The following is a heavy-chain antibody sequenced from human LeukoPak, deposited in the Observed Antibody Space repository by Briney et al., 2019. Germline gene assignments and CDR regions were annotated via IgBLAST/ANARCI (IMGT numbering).Heavy chain of an antibody. D-gene: IGHD5-24*01. CDR1: GGSISSYY. V-gene: IGHV4-59*01. Sequence: SETLSLTCTVSGGSISSYYWSWIRQPPGKGLEWIGYIYYSGSTNYNPSLKSRVTISVDTSKNQFSLKLSSVTAADTAVYYCARGLDGYNWSGYYYYYMDVWGKGTTVTVSS. CDR2: IYYSGST. J-gene: IGHJ6*03. CDR3: ARGLDGYNWSGYYYYYMDV.